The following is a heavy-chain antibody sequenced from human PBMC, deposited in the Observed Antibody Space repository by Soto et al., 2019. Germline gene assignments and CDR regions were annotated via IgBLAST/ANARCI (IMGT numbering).Heavy chain of an antibody. CDR1: GFTFSSYA. J-gene: IGHJ6*03. CDR2: ISGSGGST. Sequence: EVQLLESGGGLVQPGGSLRLSCAASGFTFSSYAMSWVRQAPGKGLEWVSAISGSGGSTYYADSVEGRFTISRDNSKNTMYLEMNSLRAEDTAVYYCARGPPIPAAIFYYCYYMDVWGKGTTVTVSS. CDR3: ARGPPIPAAIFYYCYYMDV. D-gene: IGHD2-2*01. V-gene: IGHV3-23*01.